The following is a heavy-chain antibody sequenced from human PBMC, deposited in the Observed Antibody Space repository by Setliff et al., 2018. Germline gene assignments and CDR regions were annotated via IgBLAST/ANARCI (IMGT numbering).Heavy chain of an antibody. CDR2: IYSSGST. J-gene: IGHJ4*02. Sequence: LSETLSLTCTVSGDSISSYYWSWIRQPAGKGLEWIGRIYSSGSTNFNPSLKSRVTMSMDTSKNQFSLKLSSVTAADTAVYYCARDRTYYGSGTYTRYFDYWGQGTLVTVSS. D-gene: IGHD3-10*01. CDR1: GDSISSYY. CDR3: ARDRTYYGSGTYTRYFDY. V-gene: IGHV4-4*07.